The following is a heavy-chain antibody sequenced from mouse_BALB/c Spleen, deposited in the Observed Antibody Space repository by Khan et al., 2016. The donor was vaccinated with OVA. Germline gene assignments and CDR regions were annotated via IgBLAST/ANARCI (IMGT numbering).Heavy chain of an antibody. J-gene: IGHJ4*01. D-gene: IGHD2-4*01. Sequence: EVQLVESGPGLVKPSQSLSLTCTVTGYSITSDYAWNWIRQLPGNKLEWMGYISSSGSTNYNPALKSRISITRDTSKNQFFLQLNSVTTEDTAAYCGARYDSHYSYAMDYWGQGTSVTVSS. CDR2: ISSSGST. CDR3: ARYDSHYSYAMDY. V-gene: IGHV3-2*02. CDR1: GYSITSDYA.